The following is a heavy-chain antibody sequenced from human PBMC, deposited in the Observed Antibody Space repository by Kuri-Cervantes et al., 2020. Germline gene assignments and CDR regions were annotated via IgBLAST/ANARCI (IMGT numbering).Heavy chain of an antibody. CDR3: ARWGIAAAGTR. V-gene: IGHV3-7*01. J-gene: IGHJ4*02. D-gene: IGHD6-13*01. Sequence: GESLKISCAASGFTFSDYWMNWVRQAPGKGLEWVASIRQDGGDKYYVDSVKGRFTISRDNANYSLYLQMSSLRAEDTAVYYCARWGIAAAGTRWGQGTLVTVSS. CDR2: IRQDGGDK. CDR1: GFTFSDYW.